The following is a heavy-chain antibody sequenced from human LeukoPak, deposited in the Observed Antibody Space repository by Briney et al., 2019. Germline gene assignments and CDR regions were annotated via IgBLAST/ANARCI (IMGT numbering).Heavy chain of an antibody. CDR1: GFTFSSYG. CDR3: ARGQYSPDY. J-gene: IGHJ4*02. Sequence: PGGSLRLSCAAPGFTFSSYGMHWVRQAPGKGLEWVAVIWDDGSNKYYTDSVKGRFTISRDNSMNTLYLQMNSLRAEDTAVYYCARGQYSPDYWGQGTLVTVSS. V-gene: IGHV3-33*01. D-gene: IGHD2-15*01. CDR2: IWDDGSNK.